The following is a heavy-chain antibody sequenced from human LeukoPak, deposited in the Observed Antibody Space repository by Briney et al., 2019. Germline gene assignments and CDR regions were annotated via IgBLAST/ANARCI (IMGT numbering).Heavy chain of an antibody. Sequence: GGSLRLSCAASGFTFSRFAMSWVRQAPGKGLEWVSGISSSGDSTYYADSVKGRFTISRDNSKNTLYLQMNGLRAEDTAIYYCATYRRGYHDSSESYYFDYWGQGTLVTVS. D-gene: IGHD3-22*01. J-gene: IGHJ4*02. CDR3: ATYRRGYHDSSESYYFDY. CDR1: GFTFSRFA. V-gene: IGHV3-23*01. CDR2: ISSSGDST.